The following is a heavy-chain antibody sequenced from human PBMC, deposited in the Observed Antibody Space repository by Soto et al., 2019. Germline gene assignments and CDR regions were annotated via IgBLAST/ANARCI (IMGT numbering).Heavy chain of an antibody. D-gene: IGHD6-13*01. V-gene: IGHV1-8*01. CDR1: GYTFTSYD. CDR2: MNPNSGNT. CDR3: ARGGSIEQQLAYNWFDP. Sequence: QVQLVQSGAEVKKPGASVKVSCKASGYTFTSYDINWVRQATGQGLEWMGWMNPNSGNTGYAQKFQGRVTMTRNTSISTAYMELSSLRSEDTAVYYCARGGSIEQQLAYNWFDPWGQGTLVTVSS. J-gene: IGHJ5*02.